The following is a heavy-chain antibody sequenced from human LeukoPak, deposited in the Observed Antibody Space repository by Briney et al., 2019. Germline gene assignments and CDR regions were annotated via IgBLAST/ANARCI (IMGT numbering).Heavy chain of an antibody. J-gene: IGHJ4*02. D-gene: IGHD6-19*01. CDR1: GFTFSSYE. Sequence: GGSLRLSCAASGFTFSSYEMNWVRQAPGKGLEWVSYISSSGSTIYYAGSVKGRFTISRDNAKNSLYLQMNSLRAEDTAVYYCARHSSGWYGTYFDYWGQGTLVTVSS. V-gene: IGHV3-48*03. CDR2: ISSSGSTI. CDR3: ARHSSGWYGTYFDY.